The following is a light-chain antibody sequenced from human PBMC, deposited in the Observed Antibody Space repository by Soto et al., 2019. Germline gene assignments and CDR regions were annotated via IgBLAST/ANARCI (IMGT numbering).Light chain of an antibody. CDR3: QQYHIWPPWT. Sequence: EIVMTQSPDTLSVSPGEGATLSCRVIPSIRSNLAWYQQRPGQAPRLLMYGASTRADGIPARFTGSGSGTEFTLTISSLQSDDFAVYYCQQYHIWPPWTAGQGTKVELK. CDR2: GAS. V-gene: IGKV3-15*01. CDR1: PSIRSN. J-gene: IGKJ1*01.